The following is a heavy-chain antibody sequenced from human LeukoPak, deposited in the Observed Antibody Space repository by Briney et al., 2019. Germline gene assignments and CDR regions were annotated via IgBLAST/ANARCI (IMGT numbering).Heavy chain of an antibody. Sequence: GGSLRLSCAASGFTFSSYSMNWVRQAPGKGLEWVSSISSSSSYIYYADSVKGRFTISRDNAKNSLYLQMNGLRAEDTAVYYCARATDGYNAEGDYWGQGTLVTVSS. V-gene: IGHV3-21*01. CDR2: ISSSSSYI. CDR3: ARATDGYNAEGDY. D-gene: IGHD5-24*01. J-gene: IGHJ4*02. CDR1: GFTFSSYS.